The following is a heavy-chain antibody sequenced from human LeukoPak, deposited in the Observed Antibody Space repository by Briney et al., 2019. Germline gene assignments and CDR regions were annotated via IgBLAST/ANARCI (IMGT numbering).Heavy chain of an antibody. CDR2: IKQDGSEK. CDR1: GFTFSSYW. CDR3: ARDPREITFGGVIVHKDY. Sequence: GGSLRLSCAASGFTFSSYWMGWVRQAPGKGLEWVANIKQDGSEKYYVDSVKGRFTISRDNAKNSLYLQMNSLRAEDTAVYYCARDPREITFGGVIVHKDYWGQGTLVTVSS. V-gene: IGHV3-7*01. D-gene: IGHD3-16*02. J-gene: IGHJ4*02.